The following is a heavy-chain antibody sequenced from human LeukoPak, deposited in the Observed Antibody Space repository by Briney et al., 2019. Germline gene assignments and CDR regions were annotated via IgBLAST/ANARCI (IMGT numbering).Heavy chain of an antibody. CDR3: AKRPNYYDSSGSGYYFDY. D-gene: IGHD3-22*01. V-gene: IGHV3-23*01. CDR1: GFIFSNYA. Sequence: GSLRLSCAASGFIFSNYAMSWVRQAPGKGLEWVSAITNSGGTTYYADSVKGRFTISRDNSKNTLYLQMNSLRAEDTAVYYCAKRPNYYDSSGSGYYFDYWGQGTLVTVSS. J-gene: IGHJ4*02. CDR2: ITNSGGTT.